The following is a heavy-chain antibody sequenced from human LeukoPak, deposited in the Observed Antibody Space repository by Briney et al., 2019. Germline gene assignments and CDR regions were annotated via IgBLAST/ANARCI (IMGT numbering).Heavy chain of an antibody. CDR2: IYCDESNT. D-gene: IGHD4-23*01. CDR1: GFTFGGHG. J-gene: IGHJ4*02. CDR3: ARDMTGIGGNPVFDS. Sequence: PRGSFELSCAASGFTFGGHGMDWVRQAPGKGLEWVALIYCDESNTYYADSVKGRFIISRDNSKNTLYLQMNSLRAEDTAVYYCARDMTGIGGNPVFDSWGQGTLVTDSS. V-gene: IGHV3-33*01.